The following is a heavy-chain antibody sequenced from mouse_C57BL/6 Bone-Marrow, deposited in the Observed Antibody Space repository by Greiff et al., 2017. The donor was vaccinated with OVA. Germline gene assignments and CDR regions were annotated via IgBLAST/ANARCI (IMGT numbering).Heavy chain of an antibody. V-gene: IGHV1-69*01. CDR2: IDPSDSYT. CDR1: GYTFTSYW. J-gene: IGHJ1*03. CDR3: ATLGDWYFDV. Sequence: QVQLQQPGAELVMPGASVKLSCKASGYTFTSYWMHWVKQRPGQGLELIGEIDPSDSYTNYNQKFKGKSTLTVDKSSSTAYMQLSSLTSEDSAVYYCATLGDWYFDVWGTGTTVTVSS. D-gene: IGHD4-1*01.